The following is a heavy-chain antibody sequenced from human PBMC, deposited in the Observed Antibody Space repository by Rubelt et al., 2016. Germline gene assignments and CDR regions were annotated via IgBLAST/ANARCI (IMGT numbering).Heavy chain of an antibody. Sequence: VKKPGSSVKVTCKASGGTFNSYAINWVRQAPGQGLEWMGKIIPIVGIANYAQNFQGRVTITADKSTSIVYMDLSSLRFEDTAVYYCARGGTMVRGETTQYYYYFDYWGQGTLVTVSS. CDR3: ARGGTMVRGETTQYYYYFDY. CDR2: IIPIVGIA. V-gene: IGHV1-69*04. D-gene: IGHD3-10*01. CDR1: GGTFNSYA. J-gene: IGHJ4*02.